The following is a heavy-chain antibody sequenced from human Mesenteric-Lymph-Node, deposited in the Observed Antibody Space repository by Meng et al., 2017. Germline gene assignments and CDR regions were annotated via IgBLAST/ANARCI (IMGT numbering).Heavy chain of an antibody. V-gene: IGHV6-1*02. Sequence: VQLQQSGPGLVEPSQTLSPTCAISGDSVSSNSAAWHWIRQSPSRGLEWLGMTCYRSKWYYDYAVSVKSRITINPDTSRNQFSLQLNSVTPEDTAVYYCASWYFNYWGQGTLVTVSS. CDR1: GDSVSSNSAA. CDR2: TCYRSKWYY. CDR3: ASWYFNY. J-gene: IGHJ4*02.